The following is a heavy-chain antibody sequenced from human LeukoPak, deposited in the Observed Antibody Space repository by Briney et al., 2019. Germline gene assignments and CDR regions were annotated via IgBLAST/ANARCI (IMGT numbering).Heavy chain of an antibody. V-gene: IGHV4-39*01. D-gene: IGHD2/OR15-2a*01. CDR3: ATQILLCPYY. CDR2: IFYSGST. Sequence: SETLSLTCTVSGGSISSISYYLGWIRQPPGKGLELIGIIFYSGSTYYNPSLKTRVTISIDTSKNQFFLNLNSLTSADPPGYYCATQILLCPYYWGEGTLVTVSS. CDR1: GGSISSISYY. J-gene: IGHJ4*02.